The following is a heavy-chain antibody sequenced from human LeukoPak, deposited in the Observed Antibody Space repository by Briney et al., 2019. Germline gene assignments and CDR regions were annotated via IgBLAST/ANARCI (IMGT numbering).Heavy chain of an antibody. J-gene: IGHJ4*02. CDR1: GFTFSSYG. D-gene: IGHD3-22*01. CDR3: AREAVVVSTRYCDY. CDR2: ISGSGGST. V-gene: IGHV3-23*01. Sequence: GGSLRLSCAASGFTFSSYGMSWVRQAPGKGLEWVSAISGSGGSTYYADSVKGRFTISRDNAKNSLYLQMNSLRAEDTAVYYCAREAVVVSTRYCDYWGQGTLVTVSS.